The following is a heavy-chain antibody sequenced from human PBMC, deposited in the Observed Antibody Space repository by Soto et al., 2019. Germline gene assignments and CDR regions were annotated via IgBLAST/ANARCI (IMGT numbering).Heavy chain of an antibody. J-gene: IGHJ4*02. CDR1: GFTFSSYS. V-gene: IGHV3-21*01. CDR3: ARDGVAVAGIDY. CDR2: IXSSSSXI. Sequence: PXXSLRLSCAASGFTFSSYSMNWVRQAPGKGLDWVSSIXSSSSXIYYADSVKGXXTISRDNXXNSPPLQMNSLRADDTPVYYCARDGVAVAGIDYWGQGTLVTVSS. D-gene: IGHD6-19*01.